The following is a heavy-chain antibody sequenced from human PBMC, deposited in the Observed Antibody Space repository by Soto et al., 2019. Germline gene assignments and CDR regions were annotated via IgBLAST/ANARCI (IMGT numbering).Heavy chain of an antibody. Sequence: QVQLVESGGGSVQPGGSLRLSCTASGFTFSDDFMSWIRQAPGKGLEWISYISSAGTTTYYAESVQGRFTISRDNAKNSLYLEMNSLRADDTAVYFCARDFPQEPASFDYWGQGTLVTVSS. CDR1: GFTFSDDF. CDR2: ISSAGTTT. V-gene: IGHV3-11*01. CDR3: ARDFPQEPASFDY. J-gene: IGHJ4*02.